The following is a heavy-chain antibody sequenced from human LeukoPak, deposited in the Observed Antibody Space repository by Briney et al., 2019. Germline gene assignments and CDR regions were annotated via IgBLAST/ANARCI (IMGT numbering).Heavy chain of an antibody. Sequence: ASVKVSCKASGYTFTGYYMHWVRQAPGQGLEWMGRINPNSGGTNYAQKFQGRVTMTRDTSISTAYMELSRLRSDDTAVYYCARVREDYYDSSGYYGPLDYWGQGTLVTVSS. CDR3: ARVREDYYDSSGYYGPLDY. J-gene: IGHJ4*02. CDR2: INPNSGGT. CDR1: GYTFTGYY. V-gene: IGHV1-2*06. D-gene: IGHD3-22*01.